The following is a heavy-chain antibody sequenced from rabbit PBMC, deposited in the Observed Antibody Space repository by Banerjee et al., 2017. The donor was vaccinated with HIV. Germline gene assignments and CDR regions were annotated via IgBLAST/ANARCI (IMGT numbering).Heavy chain of an antibody. V-gene: IGHV1S7*01. D-gene: IGHD2-1*01. Sequence: ASWVKGRFTISRDNAQNTLYLQLNSLTAADTATYFCARGYHDYVDYFNLWGPGTLVTVS. J-gene: IGHJ4*01. CDR3: ARGYHDYVDYFNL.